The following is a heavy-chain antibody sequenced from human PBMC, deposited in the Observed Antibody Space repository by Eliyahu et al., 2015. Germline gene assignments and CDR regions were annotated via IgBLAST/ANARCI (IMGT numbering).Heavy chain of an antibody. V-gene: IGHV4-39*01. D-gene: IGHD4-17*01. CDR1: GGSISSSNYY. CDR2: IHYSGRT. Sequence: QLQLQESGPGXVKSSETLSLTCTVSGGSISSSNYYXGWXRQPPGXGLEWIGSIHYSGRTXYNPSLKSRVXXSXDTSKNQFSLKLSSVTAADTALYYCAQHMAVTTSEWFDPWGQGTLVTVSS. J-gene: IGHJ5*02. CDR3: AQHMAVTTSEWFDP.